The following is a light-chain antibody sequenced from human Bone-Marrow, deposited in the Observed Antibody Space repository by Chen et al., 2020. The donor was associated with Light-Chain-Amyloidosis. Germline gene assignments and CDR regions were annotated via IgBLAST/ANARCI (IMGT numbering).Light chain of an antibody. CDR3: QVWDSSSDHPV. CDR1: NIGRES. J-gene: IGLJ3*02. V-gene: IGLV3-21*02. Sequence: SYVLTQLPSVSVAPGQTARITCGGNNIGRESVHLYQQKPGQAPVLVVYDDNARPSGIPERFSGSNSENTATLTISRVEAGDDADYSCQVWDSSSDHPVFGGGTKLTVL. CDR2: DDN.